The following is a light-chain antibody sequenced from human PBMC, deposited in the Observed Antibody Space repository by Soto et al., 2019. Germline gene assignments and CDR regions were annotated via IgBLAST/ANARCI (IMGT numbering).Light chain of an antibody. CDR2: GTS. J-gene: IGLJ3*02. CDR1: SSNVGADYD. V-gene: IGLV1-40*01. Sequence: QSVLTQPPSVSGAPGQRVTISCTGSSSNVGADYDVNWYKQHPGMAPQLLIYGTSDRPSGVPDRFSGSKSGISASLAISGLHAEDEASYFCQSYETTRSASVFGGGTKVTVL. CDR3: QSYETTRSASV.